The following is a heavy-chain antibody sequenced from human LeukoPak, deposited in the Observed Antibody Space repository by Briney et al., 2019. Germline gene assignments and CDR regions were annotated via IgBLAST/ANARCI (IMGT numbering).Heavy chain of an antibody. CDR1: GFTFSSYA. CDR2: ISGSGGST. V-gene: IGHV3-23*01. CDR3: AKGFYYPTYYYDSSGYPIDY. D-gene: IGHD3-22*01. Sequence: PGGSLRLSCASSGFTFSSYAMSWVRAAPGKGLEWVSAISGSGGSTYYADSVKGRFTISRDNSKNTLYLQMNSLRAEDTAVYYCAKGFYYPTYYYDSSGYPIDYWGQGTLVTVSS. J-gene: IGHJ4*02.